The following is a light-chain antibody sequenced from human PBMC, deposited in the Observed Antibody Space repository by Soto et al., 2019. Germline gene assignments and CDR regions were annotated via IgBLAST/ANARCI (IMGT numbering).Light chain of an antibody. CDR2: DSS. J-gene: IGKJ5*01. Sequence: EIVMTQSPATLSVSPGERATLSCRASQSGSRTLAWYQQKPGQAPRVLFYDSSTRASGTAARFGGSGSGTKFTLSISILQAEDFAVYYCQQYNNWPITFGQGTRLEIK. CDR1: QSGSRT. CDR3: QQYNNWPIT. V-gene: IGKV3D-15*01.